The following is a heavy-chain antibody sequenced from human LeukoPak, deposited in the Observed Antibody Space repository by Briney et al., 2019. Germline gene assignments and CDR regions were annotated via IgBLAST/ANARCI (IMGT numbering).Heavy chain of an antibody. V-gene: IGHV3-7*04. CDR2: IKEDGSRQ. Sequence: GGSLRLSCATSGFTFSSYWMTWVRQAPGTGLEWVANIKEDGSRQHYIDSVKGRFTISRDNAKSSLYLQMNSLRVEDPAVYYCARDGYASGSHDYWGQGTLVTVSS. D-gene: IGHD3-10*01. CDR1: GFTFSSYW. CDR3: ARDGYASGSHDY. J-gene: IGHJ4*02.